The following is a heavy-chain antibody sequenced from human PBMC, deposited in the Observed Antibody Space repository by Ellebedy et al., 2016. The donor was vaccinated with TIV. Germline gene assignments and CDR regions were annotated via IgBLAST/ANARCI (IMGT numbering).Heavy chain of an antibody. V-gene: IGHV3-74*01. J-gene: IGHJ4*02. CDR3: AREGVYWYYFDS. Sequence: GESLKISXAASGFTFSRHWMHWVRQGPGKGLVWVSRISSDGSTTTYADSVKGRFTISRDNAKNTLYLQINSLRAEDTATYYCAREGVYWYYFDSWGQGTLVTVSS. D-gene: IGHD3-22*01. CDR1: GFTFSRHW. CDR2: ISSDGSTT.